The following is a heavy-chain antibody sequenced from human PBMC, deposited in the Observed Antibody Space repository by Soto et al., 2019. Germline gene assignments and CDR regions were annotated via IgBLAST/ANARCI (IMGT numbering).Heavy chain of an antibody. CDR2: IGTAGDA. CDR1: GFTVSSYD. D-gene: IGHD3-16*01. J-gene: IGHJ6*02. CDR3: ARARPSARSDGSWGDYYSYGMDV. V-gene: IGHV3-13*01. Sequence: GGSLRLSCAASGFTVSSYDMHWVRQAPGKGLEWVSVIGTAGDAYYSGSVKGRFTISRENARNSLYLQMNSLRAGDTAVYYCARARPSARSDGSWGDYYSYGMDVWGQGTTVTVSS.